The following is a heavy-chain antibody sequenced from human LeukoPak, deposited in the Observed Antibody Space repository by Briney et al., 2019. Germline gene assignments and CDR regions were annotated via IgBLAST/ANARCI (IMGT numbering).Heavy chain of an antibody. CDR3: ARQEVRGVKTLLDY. J-gene: IGHJ4*02. D-gene: IGHD3-10*01. CDR1: GGTFSSYA. Sequence: SVKVSCKASGGTFSSYAISWVRQAPGQGLEWMGRIIPILGIANYAQKFQGRVTITADKSTSTAYMELSSLRSEDTAVYYCARQEVRGVKTLLDYWGQGTLVTVSS. CDR2: IIPILGIA. V-gene: IGHV1-69*04.